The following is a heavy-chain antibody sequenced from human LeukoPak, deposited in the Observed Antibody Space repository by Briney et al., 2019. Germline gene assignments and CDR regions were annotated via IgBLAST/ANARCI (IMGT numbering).Heavy chain of an antibody. Sequence: GGSLRLSCAASGFTFSSYAMSWVRQAPGKGLEWVSAISGSGGSTYYADSVKGRFTISRDNSKNTLYLQMNSLRAEDTAVCYCAKVEENYYDSSGYYDYWGQGTLVTVSS. V-gene: IGHV3-23*01. CDR3: AKVEENYYDSSGYYDY. D-gene: IGHD3-22*01. J-gene: IGHJ4*02. CDR2: ISGSGGST. CDR1: GFTFSSYA.